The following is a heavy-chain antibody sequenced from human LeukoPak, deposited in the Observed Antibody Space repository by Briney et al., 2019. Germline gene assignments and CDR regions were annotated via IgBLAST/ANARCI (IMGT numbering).Heavy chain of an antibody. CDR1: GYAFIGYY. D-gene: IGHD3-9*01. J-gene: IGHJ4*02. Sequence: ASVKVSCKASGYAFIGYYMHWVRQAPGQGLEWMGWINPNNGGTVYAQKFQGRVTMTRDTSISTAYMELSRLTSDDTAVYYCARAGYFDWFDLDYWGQGTVVTVSS. V-gene: IGHV1-2*02. CDR2: INPNNGGT. CDR3: ARAGYFDWFDLDY.